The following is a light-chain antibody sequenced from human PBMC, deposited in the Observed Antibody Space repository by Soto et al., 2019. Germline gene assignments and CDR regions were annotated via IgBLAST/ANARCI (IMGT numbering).Light chain of an antibody. CDR1: SSNIGSNT. V-gene: IGLV1-44*01. CDR3: AAWDDSLNGHVV. CDR2: SNN. Sequence: QSVLTQPPSASGTPGQRVTISCSESSSNIGSNTVNWYQQLPGTAPKLLIYSNNQRPSGVPDRFSGSKSGTSASLAISGLQSDDEADYYCAAWDDSLNGHVVFGGGTKVTVL. J-gene: IGLJ2*01.